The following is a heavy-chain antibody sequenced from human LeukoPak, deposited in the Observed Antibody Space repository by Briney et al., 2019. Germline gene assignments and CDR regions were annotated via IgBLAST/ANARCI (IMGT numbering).Heavy chain of an antibody. CDR2: IYYSGST. J-gene: IGHJ6*02. CDR3: ARDRHPLGYHGMDV. D-gene: IGHD7-27*01. V-gene: IGHV4-30-4*01. CDR1: GGSISSGDYY. Sequence: TPSETLSLTCTVSGGSISSGDYYWSWIRQPPGKGLEWIGYIYYSGSTYYNPSLKSRVTISVDTSKNQFSLKLSSVTAADTAVYYCARDRHPLGYHGMDVWGQGTTVTVSS.